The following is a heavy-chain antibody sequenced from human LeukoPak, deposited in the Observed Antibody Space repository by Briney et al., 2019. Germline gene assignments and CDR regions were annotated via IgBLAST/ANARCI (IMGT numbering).Heavy chain of an antibody. J-gene: IGHJ4*02. V-gene: IGHV5-51*01. CDR2: IYPGDSDT. CDR1: GYNFTSYW. Sequence: SGESLQISCKGSGYNFTSYWIGWVRQMPGKGLEWMGIIYPGDSDTRYSPSFQGQVTISADKSISTAYLQWSSLKASDTAMYYCARREPGDYGSYYFDYWGQGTLVTVSS. CDR3: ARREPGDYGSYYFDY. D-gene: IGHD4-17*01.